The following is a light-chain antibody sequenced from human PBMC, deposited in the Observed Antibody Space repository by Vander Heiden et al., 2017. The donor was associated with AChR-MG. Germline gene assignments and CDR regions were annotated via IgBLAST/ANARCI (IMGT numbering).Light chain of an antibody. J-gene: IGLJ1*01. CDR1: SSDVGGYNF. CDR2: DVS. V-gene: IGLV2-14*03. CDR3: SSYTSTNTLVV. Sequence: QSALTQPASVSGSPGQSITISCTGTSSDVGGYNFVSWYQKHPGKAPKLMIYDVSDRPSGVSNRFSGSKSGTTASLTISGLQAEDEADYYCSSYTSTNTLVVFGAGTKVTVL.